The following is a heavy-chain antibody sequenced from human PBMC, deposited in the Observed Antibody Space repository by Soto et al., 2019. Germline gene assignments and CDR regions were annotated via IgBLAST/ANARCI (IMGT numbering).Heavy chain of an antibody. CDR1: GGSISSSSYY. J-gene: IGHJ5*02. V-gene: IGHV4-39*01. Sequence: SLTCTVSGGSISSSSYYWGWIRQPPGKGLEWIGSIYYSGSTYYNPSLKSRVTISVDTSKNQFSLKLSSVTAADTAVYYCARRAAYCGGDCYNNWFDPWGQGTLVTSPQ. CDR2: IYYSGST. D-gene: IGHD2-21*02. CDR3: ARRAAYCGGDCYNNWFDP.